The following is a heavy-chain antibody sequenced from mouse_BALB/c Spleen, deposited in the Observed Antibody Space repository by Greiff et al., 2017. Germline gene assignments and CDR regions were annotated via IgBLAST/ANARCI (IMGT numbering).Heavy chain of an antibody. J-gene: IGHJ4*01. V-gene: IGHV3-2*02. CDR1: GYSITSDYA. CDR3: ARDLYYAMDY. Sequence: EVKLMESGPGLVKPSQSLSLTCTVTGYSITSDYAWNWIRQFPGNKLEWMGYISYSGSTSYNPSLKSRISITRDTSKNQFFLQLNSVTTEDTATYYCARDLYYAMDYWGQGTSVTVSS. CDR2: ISYSGST.